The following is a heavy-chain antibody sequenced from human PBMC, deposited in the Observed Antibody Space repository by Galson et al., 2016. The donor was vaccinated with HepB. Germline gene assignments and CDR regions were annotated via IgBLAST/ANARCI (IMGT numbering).Heavy chain of an antibody. CDR1: GFTFSTYA. J-gene: IGHJ4*02. Sequence: SLRLSCAASGFTFSTYAMHWVRQAPGKGLEYVSAFSSNGGDTYYADSVKGRFTISRDNSKSTLYLQMSSLRAEDTAVYYCVKGYCRTTTCPRSVYFDYWGQGTLVTVSS. V-gene: IGHV3-64D*08. D-gene: IGHD2-2*01. CDR2: FSSNGGDT. CDR3: VKGYCRTTTCPRSVYFDY.